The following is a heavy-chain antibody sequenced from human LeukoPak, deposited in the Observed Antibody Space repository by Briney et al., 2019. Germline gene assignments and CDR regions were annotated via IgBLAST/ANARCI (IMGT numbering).Heavy chain of an antibody. CDR3: ARINGAVVPAADNEPEVNTPYHYYYYGMDV. Sequence: SETLSLTCAVYGGSFSGYYWSWIRQPPGKGLEWVGEINHSGSTNYNPSLKSRVTISVDTSKNQFSLKLSSVTAADTAVYYCARINGAVVPAADNEPEVNTPYHYYYYGMDVWGQGTTVTVSS. CDR2: INHSGST. J-gene: IGHJ6*02. D-gene: IGHD2-2*01. V-gene: IGHV4-34*01. CDR1: GGSFSGYY.